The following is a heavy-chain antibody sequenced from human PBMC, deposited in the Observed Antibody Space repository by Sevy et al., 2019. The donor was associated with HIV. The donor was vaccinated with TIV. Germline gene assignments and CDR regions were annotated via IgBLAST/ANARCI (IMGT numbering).Heavy chain of an antibody. Sequence: GGSLRLSCAASGFTLSADWMHWVRQTPGKGLVCVSRINSDGAATPYADSVKGRFIISRDNGKNSLYLQLNSLRVEDTVLYYCTRGTRGVVQSWGQGTLVTVSS. J-gene: IGHJ5*02. D-gene: IGHD3-10*01. CDR3: TRGTRGVVQS. CDR2: INSDGAAT. CDR1: GFTLSADW. V-gene: IGHV3-74*01.